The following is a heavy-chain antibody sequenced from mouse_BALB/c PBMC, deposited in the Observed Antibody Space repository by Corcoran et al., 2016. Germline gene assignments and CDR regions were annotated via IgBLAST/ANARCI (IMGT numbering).Heavy chain of an antibody. J-gene: IGHJ4*01. Sequence: LVKTGASVKISCKASGYSFTGYYMHWVKQSHGKSLEWIGYISCYNGATSYNQKFKGKATFTVDTSSSTAYMQFNSLTSEESAFYYCARCRTSYAMDYWGQRTAGTVSS. CDR2: ISCYNGAT. CDR3: ARCRTSYAMDY. V-gene: IGHV1S34*01. CDR1: GYSFTGYY.